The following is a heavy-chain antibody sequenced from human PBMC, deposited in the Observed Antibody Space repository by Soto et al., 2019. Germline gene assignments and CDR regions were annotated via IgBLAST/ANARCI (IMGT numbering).Heavy chain of an antibody. J-gene: IGHJ3*02. CDR2: IWFDGSDK. CDR3: ARLYCSASSCYSVGAFDI. Sequence: GGSLRLSCAASGFTFGSYGMHWVRQAPGKGLEWVALIWFDGSDKYYTESVKGRFTISRDNSKSTLYLQMNSLRAEDTAVYYCARLYCSASSCYSVGAFDIRGQGTMVTVSS. V-gene: IGHV3-33*01. D-gene: IGHD2-15*01. CDR1: GFTFGSYG.